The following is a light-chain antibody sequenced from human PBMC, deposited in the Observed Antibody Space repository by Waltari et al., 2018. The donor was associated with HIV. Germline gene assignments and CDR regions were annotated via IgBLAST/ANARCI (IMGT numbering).Light chain of an antibody. CDR2: DVG. V-gene: IGLV2-14*03. J-gene: IGLJ2*01. CDR3: SSYTSSSTWV. Sequence: QSALTQPASVSGSPGPSLTISCTGTSSDVGGYDYVSWFQQYPGKAPKLMIYDVGKRPSGVSNRFSGSKSDNTASLTISGLQAEDEADYYCSSYTSSSTWVFGGGTKLTVL. CDR1: SSDVGGYDY.